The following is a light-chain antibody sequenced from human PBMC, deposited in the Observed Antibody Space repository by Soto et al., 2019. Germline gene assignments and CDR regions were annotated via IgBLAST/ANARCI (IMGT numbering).Light chain of an antibody. CDR1: QSVSSNY. CDR3: QQYGSSPIT. V-gene: IGKV3-20*01. CDR2: GAS. Sequence: EIVLTQSPGTLSLSPWERATLSCRASQSVSSNYLAWYQQKPGQAPRPLIYGASRRATGIPDRVSGSGSGTDVTLTISRLEPEDFAVYVCQQYGSSPITFGQGTRLEIK. J-gene: IGKJ5*01.